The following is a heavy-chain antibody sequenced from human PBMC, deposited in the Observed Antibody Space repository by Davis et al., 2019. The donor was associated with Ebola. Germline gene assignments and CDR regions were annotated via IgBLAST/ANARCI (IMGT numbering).Heavy chain of an antibody. CDR1: GYTFTYRY. CDR2: ITPFNGNT. D-gene: IGHD4-17*01. CDR3: AIGAVTILIFDP. Sequence: VKVSCKASGYTFTYRYLHWVRQAPGQALEWMGWITPFNGNTNYAQKFQDRVTITRDRSMSTAYMELNSLRSEDTAMYYCAIGAVTILIFDPWGQGTLVTVSS. V-gene: IGHV1-45*02. J-gene: IGHJ5*02.